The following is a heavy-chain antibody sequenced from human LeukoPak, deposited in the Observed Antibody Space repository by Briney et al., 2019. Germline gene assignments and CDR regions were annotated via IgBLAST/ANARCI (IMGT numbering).Heavy chain of an antibody. V-gene: IGHV3-30-3*01. J-gene: IGHJ4*02. CDR3: APNPAPRIAAAGFDY. CDR1: GFTFSSYA. D-gene: IGHD6-13*01. Sequence: GGSLRLSCAASGFTFSSYAMHWVRQAPGKGLEWVAVISYDGSNRYYADSVKGRFTISRGNSKNTLYLQMNSLRAEDTAVYYCAPNPAPRIAAAGFDYWGQGTLVTVSS. CDR2: ISYDGSNR.